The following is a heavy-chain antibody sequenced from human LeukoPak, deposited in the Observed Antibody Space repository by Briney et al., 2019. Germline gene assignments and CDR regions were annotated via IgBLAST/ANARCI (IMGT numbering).Heavy chain of an antibody. D-gene: IGHD6-13*01. CDR1: GFTFSDYY. CDR3: ARDRVIAAAGIIDY. J-gene: IGHJ4*02. Sequence: GGSLRLSCAASGFTFSDYYMSWLRQAPGKGLEWVSYISSSGSTIYYADSVKGRFTISRDNAKNSLYLQMNSLRAEDTAVYYCARDRVIAAAGIIDYWGQGTLVTVSS. V-gene: IGHV3-11*01. CDR2: ISSSGSTI.